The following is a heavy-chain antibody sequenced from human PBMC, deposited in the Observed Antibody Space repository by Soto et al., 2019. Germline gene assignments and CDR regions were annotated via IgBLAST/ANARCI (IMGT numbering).Heavy chain of an antibody. CDR3: AKDLKASGGHSGTLNYYYGMDV. CDR1: GFSFSTHG. D-gene: IGHD3-10*01. V-gene: IGHV3-30*18. J-gene: IGHJ6*02. Sequence: QVQLVESGGGVVQPGRSLRLSCASSGFSFSTHGMQWVRQAPGKGLEWVAIISYDGFIKYSADDVKGRFTISRDNSKKPLFLQMDSLRAEDSAVYYCAKDLKASGGHSGTLNYYYGMDVWGQGTTVIVSS. CDR2: ISYDGFIK.